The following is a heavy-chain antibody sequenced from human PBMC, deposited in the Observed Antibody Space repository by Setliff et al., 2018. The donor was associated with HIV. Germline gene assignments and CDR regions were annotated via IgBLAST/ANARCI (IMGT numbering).Heavy chain of an antibody. V-gene: IGHV1-8*02. CDR3: ARRPIFYQLLLDAFDI. Sequence: ASVKVSCKASGYTFTSYDINWVRQATGQGLEWMGWMNPNSGNTGYARKFQGRVTMTRNTSIRTAYMELSRLRSEDTAVYYCARRPIFYQLLLDAFDIWGQGTMVTVSS. CDR1: GYTFTSYD. J-gene: IGHJ3*02. D-gene: IGHD2-2*01. CDR2: MNPNSGNT.